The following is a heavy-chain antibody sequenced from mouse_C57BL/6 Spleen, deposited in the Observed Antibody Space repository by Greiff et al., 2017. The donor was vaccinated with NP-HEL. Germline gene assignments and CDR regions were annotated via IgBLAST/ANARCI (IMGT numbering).Heavy chain of an antibody. V-gene: IGHV1-50*01. CDR3: SGFAY. CDR2: IDPSDSYT. J-gene: IGHJ3*01. CDR1: GYTFTSYW. Sequence: QVQLKQPGAELVKPGASVKLSCKASGYTFTSYWMQWVKQRPGQGLEWIGEIDPSDSYTNYNQKFKGKATLTVDTSSSTAYMQLSSLTSEDSAVYYCSGFAYWGQGTLVTVSA.